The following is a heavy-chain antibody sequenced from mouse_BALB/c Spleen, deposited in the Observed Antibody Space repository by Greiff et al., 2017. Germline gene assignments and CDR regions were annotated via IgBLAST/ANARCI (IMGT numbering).Heavy chain of an antibody. D-gene: IGHD2-4*01. CDR2: IYPGSGST. J-gene: IGHJ2*01. V-gene: IGHV1S22*01. CDR3: TRMSYDYDGYYFDY. Sequence: LQQPGSELVRPGASVKLSCKASGYTFTSYWMHWVKQRPGQGLEWIGNIYPGSGSTNYDEKFKSKATLTVDTSSSTAYMQLSSPTSEDSAVYYCTRMSYDYDGYYFDYWGQGTTLTVSS. CDR1: GYTFTSYW.